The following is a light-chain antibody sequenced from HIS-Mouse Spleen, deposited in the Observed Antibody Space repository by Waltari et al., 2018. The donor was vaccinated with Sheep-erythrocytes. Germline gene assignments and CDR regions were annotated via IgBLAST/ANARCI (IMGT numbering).Light chain of an antibody. CDR2: EGS. CDR3: CSYAGSSTPWV. J-gene: IGLJ3*02. V-gene: IGLV2-23*01. Sequence: QSALTQPASVSASPGQSITISCTGTSRDVGSYNLVSRYQQHPGKAPNLMIYEGSKRPSGVSNRFSGSKSGNTASLTISGLQAEDEADYYCCSYAGSSTPWVFGGGTKLTVL. CDR1: SRDVGSYNL.